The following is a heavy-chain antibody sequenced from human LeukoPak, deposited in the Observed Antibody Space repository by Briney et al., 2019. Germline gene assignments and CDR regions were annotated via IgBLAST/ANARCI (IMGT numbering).Heavy chain of an antibody. CDR1: GYTFTDYY. Sequence: ASVKVSCKASGYTFTDYYMHWVRQAPGQGPEWMGWINPLSGGTTYAQRFQGRVTMTRDTSITTAYMDLSRLRSDDTAVYYCARQSPSWFDPRGQGTLVTVSS. V-gene: IGHV1-2*02. D-gene: IGHD1-26*01. CDR2: INPLSGGT. J-gene: IGHJ5*02. CDR3: ARQSPSWFDP.